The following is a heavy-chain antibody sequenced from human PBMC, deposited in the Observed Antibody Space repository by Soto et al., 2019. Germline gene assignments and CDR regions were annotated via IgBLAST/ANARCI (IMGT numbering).Heavy chain of an antibody. CDR1: GFPFSTYW. V-gene: IGHV3-7*03. D-gene: IGHD2-2*01. J-gene: IGHJ6*02. Sequence: EVQLVESGGDLVQPGGSLRLSCAVSGFPFSTYWMTWVRQAPGKGLEWVANIKQDGSEKYYLDSVKGRFTISRDNAKNSLFPQMPHPKARDPAVYYCAKVSRNTTRCPYFYLLRLALWGQGTTVTLS. CDR2: IKQDGSEK. CDR3: AKVSRNTTRCPYFYLLRLAL.